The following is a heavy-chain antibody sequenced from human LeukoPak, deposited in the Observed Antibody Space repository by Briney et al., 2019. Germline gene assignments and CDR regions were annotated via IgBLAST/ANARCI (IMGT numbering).Heavy chain of an antibody. V-gene: IGHV7-4-1*02. CDR3: ARGRRYCDSTTCYGMYYVDC. D-gene: IGHD2-2*01. CDR1: RYTFNEYA. Sequence: ASVKVSCKASRYTFNEYAMIWVRQAPEQGLEWMGWINTDTGNPTYAQGFTGRFVFSLDTSVSTAYLQISSLEAEDTAVYYCARGRRYCDSTTCYGMYYVDCWGQGTLVTVSS. J-gene: IGHJ4*02. CDR2: INTDTGNP.